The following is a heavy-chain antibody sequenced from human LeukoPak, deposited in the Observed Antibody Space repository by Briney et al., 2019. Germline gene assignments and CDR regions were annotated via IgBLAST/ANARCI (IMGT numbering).Heavy chain of an antibody. Sequence: QTGGSLRLSCAASGFPFSSYGMHWVRQAPGKGLEWVAAISNDGNNKFYADSVKGRFTISRDNPKNTMNLQMNSLRAEDTAVYYCARGSFLITFGGFIGWGQGTLVTVSS. CDR1: GFPFSSYG. D-gene: IGHD3-16*02. CDR2: ISNDGNNK. V-gene: IGHV3-30*03. CDR3: ARGSFLITFGGFIG. J-gene: IGHJ4*02.